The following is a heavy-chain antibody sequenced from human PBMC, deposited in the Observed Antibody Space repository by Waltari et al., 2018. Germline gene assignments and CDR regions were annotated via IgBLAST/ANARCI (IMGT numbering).Heavy chain of an antibody. J-gene: IGHJ3*02. CDR3: ARREATIKEDAFDI. D-gene: IGHD5-12*01. CDR1: GYTFTSYD. V-gene: IGHV1-8*01. CDR2: RNPNSGNT. Sequence: QVQLVQSGAEVKKPGASVKVSCKASGYTFTSYDINWVRQATGQGLEWMGWRNPNSGNTGYAQKFQGRVTMTRNTSISTAYMELSSLRSEDTAVYYCARREATIKEDAFDIWGQGTMVTVSS.